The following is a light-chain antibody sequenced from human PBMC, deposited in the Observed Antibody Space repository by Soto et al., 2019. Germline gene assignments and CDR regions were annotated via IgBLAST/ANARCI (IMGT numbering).Light chain of an antibody. Sequence: QSVLTQPASVSGSPGQSITISCTGTSSDVGSYNLVSWYQQHPGKAPKLMIYEGSKRPSGVSNRFSGSKSGNTASLTISGLQAEDEADYYCCSYAGSRGLVFGGGTKLTLL. V-gene: IGLV2-23*01. CDR2: EGS. J-gene: IGLJ2*01. CDR1: SSDVGSYNL. CDR3: CSYAGSRGLV.